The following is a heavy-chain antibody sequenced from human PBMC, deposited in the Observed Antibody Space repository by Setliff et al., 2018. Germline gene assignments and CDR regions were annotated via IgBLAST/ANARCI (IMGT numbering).Heavy chain of an antibody. V-gene: IGHV4-59*08. CDR1: GDSISSHY. D-gene: IGHD2-2*01. Sequence: SETLSLTCTVSGDSISSHYWNWIRQPPGGGLEWIGHIYYTGSTNYRASLKSRVTISEDMSENQISLKLNPVTAADTAVYYCVRTFNGSPADRWGQGTLVTVSS. CDR3: VRTFNGSPADR. CDR2: IYYTGST. J-gene: IGHJ5*02.